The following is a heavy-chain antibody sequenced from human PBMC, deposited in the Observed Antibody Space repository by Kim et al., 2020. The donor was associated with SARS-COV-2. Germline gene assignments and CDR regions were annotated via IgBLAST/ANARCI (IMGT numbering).Heavy chain of an antibody. CDR1: GLTLSSSW. V-gene: IGHV3-7*01. CDR3: GRGRSGSYDY. CDR2: IKPAGSEK. Sequence: GGSLRLSCAASGLTLSSSWMGWVRQAPGKGLEWVASIKPAGSEKYYVDSVKGRFTISRYNAKNSLCLQMNSLIAEDTAVYYCGRGRSGSYDYWGQGTLVTVSS. J-gene: IGHJ4*02. D-gene: IGHD1-26*01.